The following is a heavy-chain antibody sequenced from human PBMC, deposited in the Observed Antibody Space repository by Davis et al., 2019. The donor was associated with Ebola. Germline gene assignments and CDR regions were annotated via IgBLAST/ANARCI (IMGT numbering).Heavy chain of an antibody. V-gene: IGHV4-39*07. D-gene: IGHD1-26*01. Sequence: MPSETLSLTCTVSGGSISSSSYYWGSFAQPPGRALVWLGCINYSGSTYYNPSLKSRVTISVDTSKNQFSLKLSSVTAADTAVYYCARGPAYSGLDYWGQGTLVTVSS. CDR1: GGSISSSSYY. J-gene: IGHJ4*02. CDR3: ARGPAYSGLDY. CDR2: INYSGST.